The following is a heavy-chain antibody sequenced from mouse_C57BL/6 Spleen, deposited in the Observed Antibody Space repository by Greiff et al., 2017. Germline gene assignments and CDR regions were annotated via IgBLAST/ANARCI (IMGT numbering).Heavy chain of an antibody. CDR3: TRSYSSPFDY. CDR2: IYPGDRNT. D-gene: IGHD1-1*01. CDR1: GYAFSSSW. Sequence: VQLQESGPELVKPGASVKISCKASGYAFSSSWMHWVKQRPGKGLEWIGWIYPGDRNTNYNGKFKGKATLTADKSSSTAYMQLSRLTSEDSAVYFGTRSYSSPFDYWGQGTLVTVSA. J-gene: IGHJ3*01. V-gene: IGHV1-82*01.